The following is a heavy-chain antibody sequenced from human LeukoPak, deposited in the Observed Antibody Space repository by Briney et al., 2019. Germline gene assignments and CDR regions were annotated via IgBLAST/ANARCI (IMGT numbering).Heavy chain of an antibody. CDR2: IYYSGST. CDR3: ARVENVIYYDSRAGAFDI. CDR1: GGSISSGGYY. J-gene: IGHJ3*02. Sequence: PSETLSLTCTVSGGSISSGGYYRSWIRQHPGKGLEWIGYIYYSGSTHYNPSLKSRVTISVDTSKNQFSLKLSSVTAADTAVYYCARVENVIYYDSRAGAFDIWGQGTMVTVSS. D-gene: IGHD3-22*01. V-gene: IGHV4-31*03.